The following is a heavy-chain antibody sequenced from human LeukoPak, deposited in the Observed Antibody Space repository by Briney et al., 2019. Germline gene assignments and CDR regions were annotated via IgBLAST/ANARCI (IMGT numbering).Heavy chain of an antibody. Sequence: PGGSLRLSCAASGFTFSSYAMHWVRQAPGKGLEWVAVISYDGSNKYYADSVKGRFTISRDNSKNTFYLQMNTLRADDTAVYYCAKGSGSGWYGWFAPWGQGTLVTVSS. CDR2: ISYDGSNK. J-gene: IGHJ5*02. CDR3: AKGSGSGWYGWFAP. V-gene: IGHV3-30*07. CDR1: GFTFSSYA. D-gene: IGHD6-19*01.